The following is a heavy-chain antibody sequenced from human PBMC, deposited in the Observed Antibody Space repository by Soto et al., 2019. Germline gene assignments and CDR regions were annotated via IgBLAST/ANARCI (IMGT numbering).Heavy chain of an antibody. CDR1: GFTVSSNY. V-gene: IGHV3-53*04. CDR2: IYSGGST. D-gene: IGHD2-15*01. Sequence: EVQLVESGGGLVQPGGSLRLSCAASGFTVSSNYMSWVRQAPGKGLEWVSVIYSGGSTYYADSVKGRFTISRHNSKNTLYLQMNSLRAEDTAVYYCARVVGVVVAATWFDPWGQGTLVTVSS. CDR3: ARVVGVVVAATWFDP. J-gene: IGHJ5*02.